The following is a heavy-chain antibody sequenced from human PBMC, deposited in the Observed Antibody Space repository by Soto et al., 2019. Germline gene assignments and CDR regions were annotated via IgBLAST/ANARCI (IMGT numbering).Heavy chain of an antibody. D-gene: IGHD2-2*01. J-gene: IGHJ5*02. Sequence: QVQLVQSGAEVKKPGSSVKVSCEASGGTFSSYSFSWVRQAPGQGLEWMGRVIPILGMANYAQKFQGRVTITADKATSTVYMEMSSLRCEDRAVYYCARGGAVVVPGAVDRHNWFDPWGQGTLVTVSS. V-gene: IGHV1-69*02. CDR3: ARGGAVVVPGAVDRHNWFDP. CDR1: GGTFSSYS. CDR2: VIPILGMA.